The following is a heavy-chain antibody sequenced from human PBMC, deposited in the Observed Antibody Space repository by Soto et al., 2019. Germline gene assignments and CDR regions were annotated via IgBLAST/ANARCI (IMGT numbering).Heavy chain of an antibody. J-gene: IGHJ4*02. CDR1: GGSISSGGYS. CDR2: IYHSGHT. Sequence: QLQLQESGSGLVKPSQTLSLTCAVSGGSISSGGYSWSWIWKPLGKGLEGIGYIYHSGHTYFNAAHKSRVTTSVDRTKNQFSQKLSSVTAAATAVYYCASGQQLVRDSWGQGTLVTVSS. D-gene: IGHD6-13*01. CDR3: ASGQQLVRDS. V-gene: IGHV4-30-2*01.